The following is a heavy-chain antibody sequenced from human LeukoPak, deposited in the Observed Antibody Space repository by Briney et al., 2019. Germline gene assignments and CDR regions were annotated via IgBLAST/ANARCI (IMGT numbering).Heavy chain of an antibody. V-gene: IGHV3-74*01. D-gene: IGHD5-18*01. CDR2: INTDGSTT. CDR1: GFTFSSYW. J-gene: IGHJ2*01. Sequence: GGSLRLSCAASGFTFSSYWIHWVRRAPGKGLVWVSRINTDGSTTNYADSVKGRFTISRDNAKNTLYLQMNSLRAEDTAVYYCARGGYRARYFDLWGRGTLVTVSS. CDR3: ARGGYRARYFDL.